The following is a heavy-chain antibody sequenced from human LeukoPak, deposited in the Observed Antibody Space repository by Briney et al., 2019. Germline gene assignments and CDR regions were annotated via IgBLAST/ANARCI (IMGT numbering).Heavy chain of an antibody. CDR3: AKVTMAGDAFDI. J-gene: IGHJ3*02. D-gene: IGHD3-10*01. V-gene: IGHV3-23*01. CDR1: GFTFTDSY. Sequence: GGSLRLSCAASGFTFTDSYMTWVRQAPGKGLEWVSAISGSGGGTYYADSVKGRFTISRDNSKNTLYLQMNSLRAEDTAVYYCAKVTMAGDAFDIWGQGTMVTVSS. CDR2: ISGSGGGT.